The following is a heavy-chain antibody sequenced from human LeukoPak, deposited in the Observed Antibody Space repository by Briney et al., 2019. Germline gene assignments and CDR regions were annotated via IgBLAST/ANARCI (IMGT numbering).Heavy chain of an antibody. J-gene: IGHJ4*02. V-gene: IGHV3-23*01. Sequence: GGSLRLSCAGSGFTFSDYAMSWVRQAPGKGLEWVSNIDGSGGSTYYSDSVKGRFTISRDESKNTLYLQMNSLRAEDTAVYYCARHPEPGYCSSTSCHESYFDYWGQGTLVTVSS. CDR2: IDGSGGST. CDR3: ARHPEPGYCSSTSCHESYFDY. CDR1: GFTFSDYA. D-gene: IGHD2-2*01.